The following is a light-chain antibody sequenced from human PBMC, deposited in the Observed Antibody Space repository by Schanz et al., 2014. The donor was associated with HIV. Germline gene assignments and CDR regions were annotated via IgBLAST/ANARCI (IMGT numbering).Light chain of an antibody. Sequence: QSVLTQPASVSGSPGQSITISCTGTSSDIGGYNYLSWYQQHPGKAPKLMIYDVNSRPSGVSNRFSGSKSGNTASLTISGLQAEDEADYYCSSYTTSITLAFGTGTKLTVL. CDR1: SSDIGGYNY. CDR3: SSYTTSITLA. CDR2: DVN. J-gene: IGLJ1*01. V-gene: IGLV2-14*03.